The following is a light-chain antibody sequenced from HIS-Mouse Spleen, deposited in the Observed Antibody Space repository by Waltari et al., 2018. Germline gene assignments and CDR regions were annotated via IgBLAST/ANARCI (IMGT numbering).Light chain of an antibody. CDR1: QGMSSY. Sequence: DIQWTQSPSFLSASVGARATITCRASQGMSSYLAWYQQEPGKDPKLLIYAASTLQSGVPSTFSGSGSGTEFTLTISSLQPEDFATYYCQQLNSYPPTXGQGTKVEIK. CDR2: AAS. V-gene: IGKV1-9*01. J-gene: IGKJ1*01. CDR3: QQLNSYPPT.